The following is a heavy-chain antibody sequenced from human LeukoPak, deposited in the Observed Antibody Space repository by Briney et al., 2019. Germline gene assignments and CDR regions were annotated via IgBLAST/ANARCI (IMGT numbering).Heavy chain of an antibody. J-gene: IGHJ4*02. CDR3: ARVGATKYFDY. D-gene: IGHD1-26*01. Sequence: ASVKVSCKASGYTFTSYDINWVRQATGQGLEWMGWMNPNSGNTGYAQKFQGRVTITRNTSISTAYMELSSLRSEDTAAYYCARVGATKYFDYWGQGTLVTVSS. CDR2: MNPNSGNT. CDR1: GYTFTSYD. V-gene: IGHV1-8*03.